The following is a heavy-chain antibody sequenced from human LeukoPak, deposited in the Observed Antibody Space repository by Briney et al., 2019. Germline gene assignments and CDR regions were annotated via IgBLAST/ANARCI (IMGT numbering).Heavy chain of an antibody. Sequence: SETLSLTCTVSGGSISNYHWGWLRQPPGKGLEWIGNVFHSGNTYSSPSLQSRVAFSVDTSKNQFSLKLTSVTATDTAVYYCARQIVGTSWNYYYSYIDVWGKGTSVSVSS. V-gene: IGHV4-39*01. D-gene: IGHD1-1*01. J-gene: IGHJ6*03. CDR3: ARQIVGTSWNYYYSYIDV. CDR2: VFHSGNT. CDR1: GGSISNYH.